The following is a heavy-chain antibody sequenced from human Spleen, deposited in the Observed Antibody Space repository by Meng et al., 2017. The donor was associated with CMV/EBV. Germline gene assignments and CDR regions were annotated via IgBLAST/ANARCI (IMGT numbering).Heavy chain of an antibody. CDR2: MNPNSGNT. D-gene: IGHD4-23*01. V-gene: IGHV1-8*01. Sequence: CKASGYTFSNYDINWVRQATGQGLEWMGWMNPNSGNTGYAQKFQGRVTMTRNTSISTAYLELSSLTSDDTAVYYCASNIYGDYGGVDYWGQGTLVTVSS. J-gene: IGHJ4*02. CDR1: GYTFSNYD. CDR3: ASNIYGDYGGVDY.